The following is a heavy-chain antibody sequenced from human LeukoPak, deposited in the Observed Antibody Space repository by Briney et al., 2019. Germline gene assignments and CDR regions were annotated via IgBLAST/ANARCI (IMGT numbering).Heavy chain of an antibody. D-gene: IGHD6-19*01. V-gene: IGHV3-23*01. J-gene: IGHJ4*02. CDR3: AKFSPVEGKYSSGWYAGY. CDR1: GFTFSSYA. Sequence: GGSLRLSCAASGFTFSSYAMSWVRQAPGKGLEWVSAISGSGGSTYYADSVKGRFTISRDNSENTLYLQMNSLRAEDTAVYYCAKFSPVEGKYSSGWYAGYWGQGTLVTVSS. CDR2: ISGSGGST.